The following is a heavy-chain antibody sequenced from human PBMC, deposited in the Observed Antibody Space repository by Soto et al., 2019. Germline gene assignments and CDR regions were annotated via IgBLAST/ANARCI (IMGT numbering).Heavy chain of an antibody. CDR3: ATPVDDSFDI. V-gene: IGHV3-33*01. CDR1: GFTFSNSA. CDR2: IWYDGSNK. J-gene: IGHJ3*02. Sequence: PGGSLRLSCAASGFTFSNSAMHWVRQAPGKGLEWVAVIWYDGSNKYYADSVRGRFTISRDNSKNTLYLQMNSLRAEDTAVYYCATPVDDSFDIWGQGTMVTVSS.